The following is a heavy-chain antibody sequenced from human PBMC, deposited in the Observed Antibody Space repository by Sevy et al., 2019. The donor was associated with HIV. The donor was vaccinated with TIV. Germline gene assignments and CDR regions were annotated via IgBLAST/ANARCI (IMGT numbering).Heavy chain of an antibody. J-gene: IGHJ4*02. D-gene: IGHD5-18*01. V-gene: IGHV3-74*03. Sequence: GGSLRLSCAASGFSFSIYWMHWVRQVPGKGLVWVSRINSDGSSTTYADSGKGRFTFSRDNAKNKLFLQMNSLRVEDTAVYYCVREGVGGYSYGFDYWGQGTLVTVSS. CDR3: VREGVGGYSYGFDY. CDR2: INSDGSST. CDR1: GFSFSIYW.